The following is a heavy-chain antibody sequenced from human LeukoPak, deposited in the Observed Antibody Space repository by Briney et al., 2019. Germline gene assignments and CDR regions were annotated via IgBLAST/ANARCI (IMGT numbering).Heavy chain of an antibody. CDR2: ISYDGSNK. V-gene: IGHV3-30*03. J-gene: IGHJ4*02. CDR3: TRDSHGGVDY. Sequence: GGSLRLSCAASGFTFSTYGMHWVRQAPGKGLEWVAFISYDGSNKYYADSVKGRFTISRDNAKNTLYLQMNSLRAEDTAVYYCTRDSHGGVDYWGQGTLVTVSS. CDR1: GFTFSTYG. D-gene: IGHD3-10*01.